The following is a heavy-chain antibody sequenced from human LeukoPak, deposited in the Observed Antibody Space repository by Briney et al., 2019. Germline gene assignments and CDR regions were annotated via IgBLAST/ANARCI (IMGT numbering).Heavy chain of an antibody. D-gene: IGHD3-22*01. Sequence: GGSLRLSCAASGFTFSSIYMSWVRQAPGKGLEWVSVIYSDGSTYYADSVKGRFTISRHNSKNTLYLQMNSLRTEDTAVYYCARVVVPNYYFDYWGQGTQVTVSP. CDR1: GFTFSSIY. CDR3: ARVVVPNYYFDY. V-gene: IGHV3-53*04. J-gene: IGHJ4*02. CDR2: IYSDGST.